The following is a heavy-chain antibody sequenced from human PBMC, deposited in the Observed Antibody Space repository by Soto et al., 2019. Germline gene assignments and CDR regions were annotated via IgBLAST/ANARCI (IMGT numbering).Heavy chain of an antibody. CDR3: ASEGGVTYYSDRSGYYPLHC. CDR2: ISGSGDST. CDR1: VFSCSSYA. J-gene: IGHJ4*02. Sequence: GGSLRLSCAVSVFSCSSYAMSWFRQAPGKGLEWVSGISGSGDSTYYADSVRGRLTISRDNGKNTLFLQMNSLRAEDTATYYCASEGGVTYYSDRSGYYPLHCWGQGTLVRVSS. D-gene: IGHD3-22*01. V-gene: IGHV3-23*01.